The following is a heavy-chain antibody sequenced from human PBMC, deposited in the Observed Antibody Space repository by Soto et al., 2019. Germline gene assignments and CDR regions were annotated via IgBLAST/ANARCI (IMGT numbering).Heavy chain of an antibody. CDR2: FDPEDGET. J-gene: IGHJ4*02. CDR3: ATSAGSGSYYLNEIAAFDY. Sequence: QVQLVQSGAEVKKPGASVKVSCKVSGYTLTELSMHWVRQAPGKGLEWMGGFDPEDGETIYAQKFQGRVTMTEDTSTDTAYMELSSLRSEDTAVYYCATSAGSGSYYLNEIAAFDYWGQGTLVTVSS. D-gene: IGHD3-10*01. CDR1: GYTLTELS. V-gene: IGHV1-24*01.